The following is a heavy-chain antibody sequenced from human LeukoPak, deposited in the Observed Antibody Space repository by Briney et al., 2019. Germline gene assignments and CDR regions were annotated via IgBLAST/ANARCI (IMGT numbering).Heavy chain of an antibody. Sequence: GGSLRLSCAASGFPFNAYWMTWVRQAPGKGLEWVANIRQDGDTKYYVDSVKGRFTISRDNAMNSLYLQMNSLRAEDTAIYYCVRSLPYGTTWYGRSDFWGQGTLVTVSS. J-gene: IGHJ4*02. CDR2: IRQDGDTK. CDR3: VRSLPYGTTWYGRSDF. V-gene: IGHV3-7*03. D-gene: IGHD6-13*01. CDR1: GFPFNAYW.